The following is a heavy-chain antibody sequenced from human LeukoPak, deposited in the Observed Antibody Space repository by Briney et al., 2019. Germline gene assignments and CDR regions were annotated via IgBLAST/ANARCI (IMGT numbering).Heavy chain of an antibody. D-gene: IGHD3-10*01. Sequence: SETLSLTCTVSGGSISSHYWSWIRQPPGRGLEWIGYIYYSGSTNYNPFLKSRVTISVDTSKNQFSLKLSSVTAADTAVYYCARSPVLVWFGESRFSGYMDVWGEGTTVTVSS. CDR2: IYYSGST. CDR3: ARSPVLVWFGESRFSGYMDV. J-gene: IGHJ6*03. CDR1: GGSISSHY. V-gene: IGHV4-59*11.